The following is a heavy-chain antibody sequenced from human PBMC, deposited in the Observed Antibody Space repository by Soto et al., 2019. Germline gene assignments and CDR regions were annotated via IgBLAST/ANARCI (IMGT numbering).Heavy chain of an antibody. CDR3: AKTSLEDISGYVPYYYYGMDV. Sequence: PCGSLSLSCAASELSCSRCSPNQVRQAPEKGLAWVSAISGSGGSTYYADSVKGRFTISRDNSKNTLYLQMNSLRAEDTAVYYCAKTSLEDISGYVPYYYYGMDVWGQGTTVTVSS. J-gene: IGHJ6*02. CDR2: ISGSGGST. V-gene: IGHV3-23*01. CDR1: ELSCSRCS. D-gene: IGHD5-12*01.